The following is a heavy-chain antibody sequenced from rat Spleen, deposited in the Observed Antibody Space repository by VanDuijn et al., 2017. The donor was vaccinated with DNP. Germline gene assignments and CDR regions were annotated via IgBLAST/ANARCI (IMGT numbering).Heavy chain of an antibody. CDR1: GFTFSDSA. D-gene: IGHD1-1*01. V-gene: IGHV5-17*01. CDR2: IIYDGSHA. J-gene: IGHJ3*01. Sequence: EVQLVESGGGVVQPGKSLKLSCAASGFTFSDSAMAWVRQSPKMGLEWVATIIYDGSHAFYRDSVQGRFTISRDNVKSSLYLQMSSLKSEDTATYYCSRGEDYYNWFANWGQGTLVTVSS. CDR3: SRGEDYYNWFAN.